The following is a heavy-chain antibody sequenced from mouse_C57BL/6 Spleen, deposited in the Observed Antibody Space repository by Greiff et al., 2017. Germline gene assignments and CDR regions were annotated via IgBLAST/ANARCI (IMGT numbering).Heavy chain of an antibody. CDR1: GFTFNTYA. CDR3: VRDPSYYYGSSYGAMDY. J-gene: IGHJ4*01. D-gene: IGHD1-1*01. Sequence: DVKLVESGGGLVQPKGSLKLSCAASGFTFNTYAMHWVRQAPGKGLEWVARIRSKSSNYATYYADSVKDRFTISRDDSQSMLYLQMNNLKTEDTAMYYCVRDPSYYYGSSYGAMDYWGQGTSVTVSS. V-gene: IGHV10-3*01. CDR2: IRSKSSNYAT.